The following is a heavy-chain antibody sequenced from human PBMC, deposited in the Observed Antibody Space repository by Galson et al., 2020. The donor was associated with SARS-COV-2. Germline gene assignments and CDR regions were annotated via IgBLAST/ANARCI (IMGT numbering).Heavy chain of an antibody. CDR1: GFTFSSYA. V-gene: IGHV3-30*01. CDR2: ISYDGSNK. D-gene: IGHD1-26*01. J-gene: IGHJ4*02. Sequence: GGSLRLSCAASGFTFSSYAMHWVRQAPGKGLEWVAVISYDGSNKYYADSVKGRFTISRDNSKNTLYLQMNSLRAEDTAVYYCARTQSGSSFGPFDSWGQGTLVTVSS. CDR3: ARTQSGSSFGPFDS.